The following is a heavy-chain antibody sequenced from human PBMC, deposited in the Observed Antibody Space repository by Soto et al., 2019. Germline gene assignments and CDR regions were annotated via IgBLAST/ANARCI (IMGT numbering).Heavy chain of an antibody. J-gene: IGHJ6*02. V-gene: IGHV5-10-1*01. Sequence: GESLKISCKGSGYSFTSYWISWVRQMPVKGLEWMGRIDPSDSYTNYSPSFQGHVTISADKSISTAYLQWSSLKASDTAMYYCTRVTIPDYYGMDVWGQGTTVTVSS. CDR2: IDPSDSYT. CDR3: TRVTIPDYYGMDV. CDR1: GYSFTSYW. D-gene: IGHD3-9*01.